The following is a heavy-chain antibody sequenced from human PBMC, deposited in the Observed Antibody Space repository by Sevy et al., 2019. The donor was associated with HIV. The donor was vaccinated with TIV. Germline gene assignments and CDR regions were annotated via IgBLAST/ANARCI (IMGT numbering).Heavy chain of an antibody. CDR2: INPNSGGT. D-gene: IGHD6-19*01. Sequence: ASVKVSCKASGYTFTGYYMHWVRHAPGQGLEWMGWINPNSGGTNYAQKFQGRVTMTRDTSISTAYMELSRLRSDDTAVYYCARLAKKYSVAGTPPWGQGTLVTVSS. CDR3: ARLAKKYSVAGTPP. J-gene: IGHJ4*02. V-gene: IGHV1-2*02. CDR1: GYTFTGYY.